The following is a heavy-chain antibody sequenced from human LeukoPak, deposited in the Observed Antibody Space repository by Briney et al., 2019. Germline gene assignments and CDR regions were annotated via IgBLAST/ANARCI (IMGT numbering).Heavy chain of an antibody. D-gene: IGHD4-11*01. V-gene: IGHV4-59*01. Sequence: SKTLSLNCTVSAYSISGYYWTWIRQPPGKGREWIGYIYYSGSINYNPSLKSRLTISVDTSKNQFSLKLSSVTAADTAVYYCARLRGNYFPDYWGQGTLVTVSS. CDR3: ARLRGNYFPDY. J-gene: IGHJ4*02. CDR1: AYSISGYY. CDR2: IYYSGSI.